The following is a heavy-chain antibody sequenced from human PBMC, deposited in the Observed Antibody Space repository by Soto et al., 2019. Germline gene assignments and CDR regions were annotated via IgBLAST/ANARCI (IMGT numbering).Heavy chain of an antibody. V-gene: IGHV4-30-2*01. CDR2: IYHSGST. CDR3: ARDVGAYCTEFVCSASGGLDV. D-gene: IGHD2-8*02. CDR1: GGSITNIATS. Sequence: QLQLQESGSRLLRPSQTLSLTCAVSGGSITNIATSWTWLRQPPGKGLEWIGYIYHSGSTYYNPSLRRRVALSVDKSKNQFSLNLSSVTAADTAVYYCARDVGAYCTEFVCSASGGLDVWGHGTTVTVSS. J-gene: IGHJ6*02.